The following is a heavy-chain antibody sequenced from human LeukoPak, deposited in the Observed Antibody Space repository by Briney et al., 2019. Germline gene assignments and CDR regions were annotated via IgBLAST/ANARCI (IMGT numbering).Heavy chain of an antibody. V-gene: IGHV3-23*01. CDR1: GFTFSSYA. CDR2: ISGSGGST. Sequence: AGGSLRLSCAASGFTFSSYAMSWVRQAPGKGLEWVSAISGSGGSTYYADSVKGRFTISRDNSKNTLYLQMNSLRAEDTAVYYCAKDLGYGGNPPVYFDYWGQGTLVTVSS. J-gene: IGHJ4*02. CDR3: AKDLGYGGNPPVYFDY. D-gene: IGHD4-23*01.